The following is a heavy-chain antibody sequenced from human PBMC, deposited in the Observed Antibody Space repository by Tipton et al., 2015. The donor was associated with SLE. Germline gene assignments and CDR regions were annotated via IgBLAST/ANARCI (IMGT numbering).Heavy chain of an antibody. CDR3: ARVAAAGGETGFDP. CDR1: GGSFSDYY. J-gene: IGHJ5*02. CDR2: INHSGST. V-gene: IGHV4-34*01. Sequence: GLVKPSETLSLTCAVYGGSFSDYYWSWIRQPPGKGLEWIGEINHSGSTNYNPSLKSRVTISVDTSKNQFSLKLSSVTAADTAVYYCARVAAAGGETGFDPWGQGTLVTVSS. D-gene: IGHD6-13*01.